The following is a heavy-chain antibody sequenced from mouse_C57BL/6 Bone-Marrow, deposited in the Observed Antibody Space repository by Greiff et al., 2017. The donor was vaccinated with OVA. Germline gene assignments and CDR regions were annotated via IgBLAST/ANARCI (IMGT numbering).Heavy chain of an antibody. J-gene: IGHJ3*01. CDR3: ARWKGTWFAY. V-gene: IGHV1-66*01. Sequence: VQLQQSGPELVKPGASVKISCKASGYSFTSYYIHWVKQRPGQGLEWIGWIYPGSGNTKYNEKFKGKATLTADTSSSTAYMQLSSLTSEDSAVYYCARWKGTWFAYWGQGTLVTVSA. CDR2: IYPGSGNT. CDR1: GYSFTSYY.